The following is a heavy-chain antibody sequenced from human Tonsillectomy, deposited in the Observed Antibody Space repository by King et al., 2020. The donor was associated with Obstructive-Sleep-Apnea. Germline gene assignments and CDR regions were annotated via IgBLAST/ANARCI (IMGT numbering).Heavy chain of an antibody. CDR2: IWYDGSNK. J-gene: IGHJ4*02. Sequence: VQLVESGGGVVQPGRSLRLSCAASGFTFSSYGMHWVRQAPGKGLEWVAVIWYDGSNKYYADSVKGRFTISRDNSKNTLYLQMNSLRAEDTAVYYWAKDYDYGDYPVFDYWGQGTLVTVSS. CDR1: GFTFSSYG. D-gene: IGHD4-17*01. CDR3: AKDYDYGDYPVFDY. V-gene: IGHV3-33*06.